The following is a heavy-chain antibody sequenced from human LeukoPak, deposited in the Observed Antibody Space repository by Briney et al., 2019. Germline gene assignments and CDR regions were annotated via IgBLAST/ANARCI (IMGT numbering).Heavy chain of an antibody. CDR2: ISYDGSNK. CDR1: GFTFSSYA. CDR3: ARDGGKRGNYLDY. Sequence: GGSLRLSCAASGFTFSSYAMHWVRQAPGKGLEWVAVISYDGSNKYYADSVKGRFTISRDNSKNTLYLQMNSLRTEDTAVYYCARDGGKRGNYLDYWGQGTMVTVSS. J-gene: IGHJ4*02. D-gene: IGHD3-16*01. V-gene: IGHV3-30-3*01.